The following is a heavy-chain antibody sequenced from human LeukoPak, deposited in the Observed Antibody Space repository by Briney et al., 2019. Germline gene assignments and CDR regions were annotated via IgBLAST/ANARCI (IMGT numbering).Heavy chain of an antibody. J-gene: IGHJ5*02. CDR2: IKSKTDGGTT. Sequence: GGSLRLSCAASGFTFSNAWMSWVRQAPGKGLEWVGRIKSKTDGGTTDYAAPVKGRFTISRDDSKNTLYLQMNSLKTEDTAVYYCTTERSLTIFGVVIPKPNWFDPWGQGTQVTVSS. D-gene: IGHD3-3*01. CDR1: GFTFSNAW. CDR3: TTERSLTIFGVVIPKPNWFDP. V-gene: IGHV3-15*01.